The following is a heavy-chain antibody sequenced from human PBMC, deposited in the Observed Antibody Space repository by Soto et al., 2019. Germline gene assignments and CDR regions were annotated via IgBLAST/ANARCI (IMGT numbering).Heavy chain of an antibody. CDR2: INHSGST. CDR3: ARGRGSPQPHYFDY. D-gene: IGHD2-2*01. J-gene: IGHJ4*02. V-gene: IGHV4-34*01. CDR1: GGSFSGYY. Sequence: QVQLQQWGAGLLKPSETLSLTCAVYGGSFSGYYWSWIRQPPGKGLEWIGEINHSGSTNYNPSLKRRVTISVDTSKNQFSLKLSSVTAADTAVYYCARGRGSPQPHYFDYWGQGTLVTVSS.